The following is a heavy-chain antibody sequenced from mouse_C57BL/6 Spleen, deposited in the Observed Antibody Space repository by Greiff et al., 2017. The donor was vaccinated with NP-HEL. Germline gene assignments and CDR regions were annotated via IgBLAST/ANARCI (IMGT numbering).Heavy chain of an antibody. CDR2: IYPGSGNT. D-gene: IGHD1-1*01. J-gene: IGHJ1*03. CDR1: GYTFTDYY. V-gene: IGHV1-76*01. CDR3: AREPHYYGSSEGYFDV. Sequence: VQGVESGAELVRPGASVKLSCKASGYTFTDYYINWVKQRPGQGLEWIARIYPGSGNTYYNEKFKGKATLTAEKSSSTAYMQLSSLTSEDSAVYFCAREPHYYGSSEGYFDVWGTGTTVTVSS.